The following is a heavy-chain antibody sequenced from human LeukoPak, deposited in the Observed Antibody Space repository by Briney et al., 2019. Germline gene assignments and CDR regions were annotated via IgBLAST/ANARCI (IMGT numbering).Heavy chain of an antibody. D-gene: IGHD4-23*01. CDR3: ASGYSSDYGGNAY. J-gene: IGHJ4*02. V-gene: IGHV3-7*01. Sequence: GGSLRLSCAASGFTFSNYWMSWVRRAPGKGLEWVANIKQDGSQKYYVDSVKGRFTISRDNAKNSLYLQMNSLRAEDTAVYYCASGYSSDYGGNAYWGQGTLVTVSS. CDR2: IKQDGSQK. CDR1: GFTFSNYW.